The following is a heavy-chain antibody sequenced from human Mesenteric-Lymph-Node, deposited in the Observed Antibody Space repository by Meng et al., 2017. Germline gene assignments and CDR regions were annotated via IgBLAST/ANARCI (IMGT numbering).Heavy chain of an antibody. CDR3: ARVEVGITSRDY. D-gene: IGHD1-26*01. CDR1: GYTFHNYG. CDR2: ISAYNGDT. J-gene: IGHJ4*02. V-gene: IGHV1-18*01. Sequence: ALMVNAEGDGRKPVASIKLFFNGSGYTFHNYGITWVRQDPGQGREWMGWISAYNGDTNYAQTLQGRVTMTTDTSTSTAYMELRSLRSDDTAVYYCARVEVGITSRDYWGQGSLVTVSS.